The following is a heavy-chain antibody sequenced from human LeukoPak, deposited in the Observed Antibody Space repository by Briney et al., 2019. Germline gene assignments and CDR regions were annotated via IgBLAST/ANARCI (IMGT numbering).Heavy chain of an antibody. D-gene: IGHD3-22*01. CDR2: IYENGGTT. V-gene: IGHV3-23*01. CDR3: ARAAPYYYDSSGYYGRFDY. CDR1: GFTFRSHA. Sequence: AGGSLRLSCVGSGFTFRSHAMSWVRQAPEKGLEFVSGIYENGGTTYYADSVKGRFTISRDNSKNTLYLQMNSLRAEDTAVYYCARAAPYYYDSSGYYGRFDYWGQGTLVTVSS. J-gene: IGHJ4*02.